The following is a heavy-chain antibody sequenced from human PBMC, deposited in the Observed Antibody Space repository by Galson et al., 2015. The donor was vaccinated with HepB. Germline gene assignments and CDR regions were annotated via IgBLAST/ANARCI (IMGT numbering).Heavy chain of an antibody. Sequence: SVKVSCKASGYTFSNFAMNWVRQAPGQGLEWMGWIDTNTGNPTYAQGFAGRFAFSLDTSVSTAYLQISSLKAEDTAVYYCARTPYYGSGSDYNVWFDRWGQGTLVTVSS. CDR2: IDTNTGNP. V-gene: IGHV7-4-1*02. J-gene: IGHJ5*02. CDR1: GYTFSNFA. D-gene: IGHD3-10*01. CDR3: ARTPYYGSGSDYNVWFDR.